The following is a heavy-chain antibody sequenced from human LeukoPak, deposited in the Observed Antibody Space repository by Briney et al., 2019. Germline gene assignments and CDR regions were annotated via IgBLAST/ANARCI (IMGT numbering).Heavy chain of an antibody. CDR1: GYTFINYG. D-gene: IGHD3-22*01. V-gene: IGHV1-18*01. CDR2: ISAYNGNT. J-gene: IGHJ6*03. CDR3: ARIYDSSGYYFADSNYYYYYYMDV. Sequence: ASVKVSCKASGYTFINYGISWVRQAPGQGLEWMGWISAYNGNTNYAQKLQGRVTMTTDTSTSTAYMELRSLRSDDTAVYYCARIYDSSGYYFADSNYYYYYYMDVWGKGTTVTISS.